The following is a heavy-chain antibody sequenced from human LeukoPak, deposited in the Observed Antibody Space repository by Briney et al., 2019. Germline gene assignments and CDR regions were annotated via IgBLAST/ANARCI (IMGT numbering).Heavy chain of an antibody. CDR2: ITSSGATT. CDR3: ARDPDYGDPY. CDR1: GFSFSDSY. D-gene: IGHD4/OR15-4a*01. J-gene: IGHJ4*02. Sequence: PGGSLRLSCSASGFSFSDSYMNWFRLSPEHGLEWIAYITSSGATTEYADSVKGRSTISRVNAKNSMYLQMNSLRPEDTAVYYCARDPDYGDPYWGQGTLVTVSS. V-gene: IGHV3-11*01.